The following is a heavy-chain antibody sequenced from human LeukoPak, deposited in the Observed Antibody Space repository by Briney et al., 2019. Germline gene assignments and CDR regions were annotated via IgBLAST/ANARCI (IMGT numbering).Heavy chain of an antibody. Sequence: SVKVSCKASGGTFSSYAMSWVRQAPGQGLEWMGGIIPIFGTANYAQKFQGRVTITTDESTSTAYMKLSSLRSEDTAVYYCAREPHYYDSSGYYYLDYWGQGTLVTVSS. D-gene: IGHD3-22*01. V-gene: IGHV1-69*05. CDR2: IIPIFGTA. CDR3: AREPHYYDSSGYYYLDY. CDR1: GGTFSSYA. J-gene: IGHJ4*02.